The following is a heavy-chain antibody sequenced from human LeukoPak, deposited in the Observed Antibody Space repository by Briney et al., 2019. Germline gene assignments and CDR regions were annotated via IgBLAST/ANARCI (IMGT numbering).Heavy chain of an antibody. CDR1: GGSISSYY. CDR3: ARGQNAWFDP. J-gene: IGHJ5*02. Sequence: SETLSLTCTVSGGSISSYYWSWIRQPPGKGLEWIGYIFYSGSTNYNPSLKSRVTISIDTSKNQFSLKLTSVTAADTAVYYCARGQNAWFDPWGQGTLVTVSS. CDR2: IFYSGST. V-gene: IGHV4-59*01.